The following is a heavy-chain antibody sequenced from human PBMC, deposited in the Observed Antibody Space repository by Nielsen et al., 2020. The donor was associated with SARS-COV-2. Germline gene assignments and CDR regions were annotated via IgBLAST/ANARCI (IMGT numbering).Heavy chain of an antibody. D-gene: IGHD3-3*01. J-gene: IGHJ6*02. CDR3: ARVRLPIFGNYYYGMDV. Sequence: GESLKISCAASGFTFSSYWMSWVRQAPGKGLEWVANIKQDGSEKYYVDSVKGRFTISRDNAKNSLYLQMNSLRAEDTAVYYCARVRLPIFGNYYYGMDVWGQGTTVTVSS. CDR2: IKQDGSEK. CDR1: GFTFSSYW. V-gene: IGHV3-7*03.